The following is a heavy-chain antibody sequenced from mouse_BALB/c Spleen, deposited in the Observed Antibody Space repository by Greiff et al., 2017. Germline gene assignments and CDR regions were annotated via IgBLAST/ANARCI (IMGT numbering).Heavy chain of an antibody. J-gene: IGHJ2*01. CDR2: IDPETGGT. V-gene: IGHV1-15*01. CDR1: GYTFTDYE. Sequence: QVQLQQSGAELVRPGASVTLSCKASGYTFTDYEMHWVKQTPVHGLEWIGAIDPETGGTAYNQKFKGKATLTADKSSSTAYMELRSLTSEDSAVYYCASSHLPFDYWGQGTTLTVSS. CDR3: ASSHLPFDY.